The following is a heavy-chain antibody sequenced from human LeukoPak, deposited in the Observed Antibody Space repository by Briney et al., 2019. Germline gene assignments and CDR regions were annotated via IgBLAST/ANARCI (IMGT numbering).Heavy chain of an antibody. V-gene: IGHV1-69*05. CDR2: IIPVFGTA. D-gene: IGHD3-10*01. CDR3: ARGYYYGSESYWHTKWFDP. Sequence: GASVKVSCKASGGTFNSHVISWLRQAPGQGLEWVGGIIPVFGTASYAEKFQGRVTITTDESTTTAYMEMSSLTSEDTAVYYCARGYYYGSESYWHTKWFDPWGQGTLVTVSS. J-gene: IGHJ5*02. CDR1: GGTFNSHV.